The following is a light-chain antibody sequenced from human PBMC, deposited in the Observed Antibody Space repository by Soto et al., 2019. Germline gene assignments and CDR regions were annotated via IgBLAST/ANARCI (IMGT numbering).Light chain of an antibody. V-gene: IGKV4-1*01. CDR1: QSVLYSSNNKNY. CDR3: QQYYSTPLT. CDR2: WAS. Sequence: DIVMTQSPDSLAVSLGERATINCKSSQSVLYSSNNKNYLAWYQQKPGQPPKLLIYWASTRESGVSDRFSGSGSGTDFTLTISSLQAEDVAVYYCQQYYSTPLTFGPGTKVDIK. J-gene: IGKJ3*01.